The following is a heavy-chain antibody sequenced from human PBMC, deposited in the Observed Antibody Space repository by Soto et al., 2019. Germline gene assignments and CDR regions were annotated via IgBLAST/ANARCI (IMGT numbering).Heavy chain of an antibody. CDR1: GFTFSSYS. D-gene: IGHD6-6*01. Sequence: GGSLRLSCAASGFTFSSYSMNWVRQAPGKGLEWASYISSSSSTIYYADSVKGRFTISRDNAKNSLYLQMNSLRAEDTAVYYCAKDYEQLGSYYYYGMDVWGQGTTVTVSS. CDR2: ISSSSSTI. V-gene: IGHV3-48*01. CDR3: AKDYEQLGSYYYYGMDV. J-gene: IGHJ6*02.